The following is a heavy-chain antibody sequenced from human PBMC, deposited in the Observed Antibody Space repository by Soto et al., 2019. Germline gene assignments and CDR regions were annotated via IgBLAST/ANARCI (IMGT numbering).Heavy chain of an antibody. D-gene: IGHD6-13*01. V-gene: IGHV4-30-4*01. CDR3: AREVAAAGTWFVP. J-gene: IGHJ5*02. Sequence: SETLSLTCTVSGGSISSGDYYWSWIRQPPGKGLEWIGYIYYSGSTYYNPSLKSRVTISVDTSKNQFSLKLSSVTAADTAVYYCAREVAAAGTWFVPWGQGTLVTVSS. CDR2: IYYSGST. CDR1: GGSISSGDYY.